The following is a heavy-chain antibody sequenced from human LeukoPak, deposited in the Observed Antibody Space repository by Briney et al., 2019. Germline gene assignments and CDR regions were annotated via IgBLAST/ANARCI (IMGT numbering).Heavy chain of an antibody. CDR2: IFDGGST. CDR3: ARDSGLPFYFDF. J-gene: IGHJ4*02. D-gene: IGHD3/OR15-3a*01. Sequence: KPSETLSLTCTVSDDSITSYHWSWLRQPPGKGLEWIGYIFDGGSTNYNPSLKSRFTISLDTSKNQFSLRLRSVTAADTAVYYCARDSGLPFYFDFWGQGTLVTASS. V-gene: IGHV4-4*08. CDR1: DDSITSYH.